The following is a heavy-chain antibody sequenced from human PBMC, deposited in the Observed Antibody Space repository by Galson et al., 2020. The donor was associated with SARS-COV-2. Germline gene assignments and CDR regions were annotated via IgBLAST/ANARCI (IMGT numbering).Heavy chain of an antibody. CDR2: ISSSSSTI. V-gene: IGHV3-48*04. J-gene: IGHJ3*02. CDR1: GFTFSSYS. CDR3: AREGYYGSAEDAFDI. D-gene: IGHD3-10*01. Sequence: GGSLRLSCAASGFTFSSYSMNWVRQAPGKGLEWVSYISSSSSTIYYADSVKGRFTISRDNAKNSLYLQMNSLRAEDTAVYYCAREGYYGSAEDAFDIWGQGTMVTVSS.